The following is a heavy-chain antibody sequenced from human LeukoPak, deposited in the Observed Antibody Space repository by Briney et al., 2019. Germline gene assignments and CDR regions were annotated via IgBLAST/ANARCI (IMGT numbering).Heavy chain of an antibody. CDR1: GGSFSGYY. Sequence: KPSETLSLTCAVYGGSFSGYYWSWIRQPPGKGLEWIGSISYSGTTYYNASLKSRVTISVDPSKNQLSLKLISMTAADTALYYCGRQGVRYFDWLSPYNFDYWGQGTLVTVSS. J-gene: IGHJ4*02. V-gene: IGHV4-34*01. D-gene: IGHD3-9*01. CDR2: ISYSGTT. CDR3: GRQGVRYFDWLSPYNFDY.